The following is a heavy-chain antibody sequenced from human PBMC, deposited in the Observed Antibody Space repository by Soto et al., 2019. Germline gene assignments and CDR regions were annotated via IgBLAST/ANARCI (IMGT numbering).Heavy chain of an antibody. Sequence: EVQLLESGGGLVQPGRSLRLSCAASGFTFSSYAMRWVRQAPGKGLEWVSAISGSGGGTYYADSVKGRFTISRDNSKNTLYLQMNSLRAEDTAVYYCARDQRGYSYGRFDYWGQGTLVTVSS. D-gene: IGHD5-18*01. CDR2: ISGSGGGT. CDR3: ARDQRGYSYGRFDY. J-gene: IGHJ4*02. V-gene: IGHV3-23*01. CDR1: GFTFSSYA.